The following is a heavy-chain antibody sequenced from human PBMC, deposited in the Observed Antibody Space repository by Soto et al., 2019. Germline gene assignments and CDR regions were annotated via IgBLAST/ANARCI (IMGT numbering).Heavy chain of an antibody. CDR1: GGSFSGYY. CDR3: ARGNYYGSGSYHSDY. CDR2: INHSGST. V-gene: IGHV4-34*01. Sequence: SETLSLTCAVYGGSFSGYYWSWIRQPPGKGLEWIGEINHSGSTNYNPSLKSRVTISVDTSKNQFSLKLSSVTAADTAVYYCARGNYYGSGSYHSDYWGQGTLVTVSS. D-gene: IGHD3-10*01. J-gene: IGHJ4*02.